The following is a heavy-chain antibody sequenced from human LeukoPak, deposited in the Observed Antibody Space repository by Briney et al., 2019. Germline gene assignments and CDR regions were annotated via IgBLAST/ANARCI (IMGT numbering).Heavy chain of an antibody. V-gene: IGHV3-21*01. Sequence: PGGSLRLSCAASGFTFSSCTMNWVRQAPGKGLEWVSSISSSSSYIFYADSVKGRFTISRDNAKNSLLLQMNSLRAEDTAVYYCASCSGGSCHQANAFDIWGQGTMVTVSS. J-gene: IGHJ3*02. D-gene: IGHD2-15*01. CDR3: ASCSGGSCHQANAFDI. CDR2: ISSSSSYI. CDR1: GFTFSSCT.